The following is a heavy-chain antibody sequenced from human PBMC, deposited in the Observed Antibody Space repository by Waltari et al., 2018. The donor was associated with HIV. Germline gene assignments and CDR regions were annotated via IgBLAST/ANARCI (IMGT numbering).Heavy chain of an antibody. CDR2: IKQDGSEK. CDR3: GVAEDY. CDR1: GFTFSSYW. V-gene: IGHV3-7*01. J-gene: IGHJ4*02. Sequence: EVQLVESGGGLVQPGGSVRLSCAASGFTFSSYWLRWVRQAPGKGLEWVANIKQDGSEKYYLDSVKGRFTISRDNAKNSLYLQMNSLRAEDTAVYYCGVAEDYWGQGTLVTVSS.